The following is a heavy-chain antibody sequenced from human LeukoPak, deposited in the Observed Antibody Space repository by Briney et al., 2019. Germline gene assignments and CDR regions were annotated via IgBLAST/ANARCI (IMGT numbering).Heavy chain of an antibody. J-gene: IGHJ6*03. D-gene: IGHD1-14*01. V-gene: IGHV4-30-2*01. CDR1: DGSISSGAYS. CDR2: IYHGGSP. Sequence: TLSLTCTVSDGSISSGAYSWNWIRQPPGRGLEWVGYIYHGGSPYYNPSLKSRVTISVDWSKNQFSLSLSSVTAADTAVYYCARGEPSTLLNNDYYFMDVWGKGTTVTVSS. CDR3: ARGEPSTLLNNDYYFMDV.